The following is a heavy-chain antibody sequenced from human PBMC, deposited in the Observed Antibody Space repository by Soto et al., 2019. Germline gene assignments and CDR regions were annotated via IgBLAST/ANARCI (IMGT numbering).Heavy chain of an antibody. J-gene: IGHJ4*02. CDR3: AKMVHGGYVSYFDS. D-gene: IGHD5-12*01. CDR2: ISYDGSNK. V-gene: IGHV3-30-3*02. Sequence: GGSLRLSCAASGFTFSSYAMHWVRQAPGKGLEWVAVISYDGSNKYYADSVKGRFTVSRDNSEKRLYLQMNSLRAEDTAVYYCAKMVHGGYVSYFDSWGQGTLVTVSS. CDR1: GFTFSSYA.